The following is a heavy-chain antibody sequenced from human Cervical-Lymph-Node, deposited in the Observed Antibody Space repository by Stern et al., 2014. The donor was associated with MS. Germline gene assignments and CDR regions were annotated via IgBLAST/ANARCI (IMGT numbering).Heavy chain of an antibody. CDR2: IIPPLTIA. Sequence: QVQLVESGAEVKRPGSSVKVSCKASGGTFRSHAISWVRQAPGQGLEWMGGIIPPLTIANYAQKFQGRIMMTADDSTSTAYMELSSLRSEDTAVYYCARVNEQQVADYYYYVMDVWGQGTTVTVSS. CDR3: ARVNEQQVADYYYYVMDV. CDR1: GGTFRSHA. V-gene: IGHV1-69*01. D-gene: IGHD6-13*01. J-gene: IGHJ6*02.